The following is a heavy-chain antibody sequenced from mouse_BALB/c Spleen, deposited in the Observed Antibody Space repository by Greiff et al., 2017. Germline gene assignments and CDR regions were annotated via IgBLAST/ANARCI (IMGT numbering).Heavy chain of an antibody. CDR3: ARGLYYFDY. CDR1: GFTFSSYG. J-gene: IGHJ2*01. Sequence: EVQLQESGGGLVQPGGSLKLSCAASGFTFSSYGMSWVRQTPDKRLELVATINSNGGSTYYPDSVKGRFTISRDNAKNTLYLQMSSLKSEDTAMYYCARGLYYFDYWGQGTTLTVSS. CDR2: INSNGGST. V-gene: IGHV5-6-3*01.